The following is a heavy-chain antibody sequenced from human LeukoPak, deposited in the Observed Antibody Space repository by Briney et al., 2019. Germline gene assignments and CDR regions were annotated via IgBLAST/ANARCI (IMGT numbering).Heavy chain of an antibody. Sequence: SSETLSLTCAVYGGSFSGYYWSWIRQPPGKGLEGIGEINHSGSTNYNPSLKRRVTISVDTSKNQFSLKLSYVHAADTAVYYCARVRYCSSTSCYFRRNAFDIWGQGTMVTVSS. J-gene: IGHJ3*02. V-gene: IGHV4-34*01. D-gene: IGHD2-2*01. CDR1: GGSFSGYY. CDR2: INHSGST. CDR3: ARVRYCSSTSCYFRRNAFDI.